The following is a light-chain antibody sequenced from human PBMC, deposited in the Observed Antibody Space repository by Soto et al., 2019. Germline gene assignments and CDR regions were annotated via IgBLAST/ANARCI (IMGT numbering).Light chain of an antibody. CDR1: QSVSSSY. V-gene: IGKV3-20*01. Sequence: EIVLTQSPGTLSLSPGERSTLSCRSSQSVSSSYLAWYQQKPGQAPRLLINDTSHRATGIPARFSGSESGTDFTLTISRLESEDFAVYYCQQYGNLLWTFGQGTKVDIK. CDR3: QQYGNLLWT. CDR2: DTS. J-gene: IGKJ1*01.